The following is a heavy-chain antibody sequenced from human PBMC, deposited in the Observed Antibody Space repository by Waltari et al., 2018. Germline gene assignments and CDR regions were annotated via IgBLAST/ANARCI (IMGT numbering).Heavy chain of an antibody. CDR2: IEITGST. Sequence: QVQLQESGPGLVKPSATLSLTCSVSGGSISSYYLNWIRQPAGKGLEWIGRIEITGSTNYNPSLKSRVTISVDKSKKQFSLMLTSVTAADTAVYYCGRGTPWSGMDVWGQGTTVTVSS. J-gene: IGHJ6*02. CDR1: GGSISSYY. V-gene: IGHV4-4*07. CDR3: GRGTPWSGMDV. D-gene: IGHD3-3*01.